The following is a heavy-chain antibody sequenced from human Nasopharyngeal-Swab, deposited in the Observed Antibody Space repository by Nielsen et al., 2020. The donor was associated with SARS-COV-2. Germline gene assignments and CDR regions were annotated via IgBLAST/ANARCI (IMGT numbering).Heavy chain of an antibody. CDR2: ISGSGGST. Sequence: WIRQPPGKGLEWVSAISGSGGSTYYADSVKGRFTISRDNSKNTLYLQMNSLRAEDTAVYYCAKNDYSSSWRRPEYYYYYMDVWGKGTTVTVSS. J-gene: IGHJ6*03. D-gene: IGHD6-13*01. V-gene: IGHV3-23*01. CDR3: AKNDYSSSWRRPEYYYYYMDV.